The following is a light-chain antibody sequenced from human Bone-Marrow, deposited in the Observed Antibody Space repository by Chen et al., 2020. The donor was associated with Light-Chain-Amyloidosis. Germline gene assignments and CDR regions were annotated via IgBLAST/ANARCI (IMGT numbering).Light chain of an antibody. J-gene: IGKJ4*01. CDR2: DAY. V-gene: IGKV3-11*01. Sequence: EIVLTQSPATLSLSPGERATLSCRASQSVSSYLTWYQQKPGQAPRLLIYDAYNRPTGFPARFSGSRSGANFTLTISGLEPEVFAVYYCQQGNNWPLNFSGGNKVKIK. CDR1: QSVSSY. CDR3: QQGNNWPLN.